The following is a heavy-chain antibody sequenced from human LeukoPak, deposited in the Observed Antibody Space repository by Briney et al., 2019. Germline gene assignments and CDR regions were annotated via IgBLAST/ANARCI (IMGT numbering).Heavy chain of an antibody. CDR1: GFTLRDYA. V-gene: IGHV3-49*03. Sequence: GGSLRLSCTASGFTLRDYAMTWFRQAPGKGLEWLGFIRSEAYGGTAEYAASVKGRFTISRDDSKSIAYLQMNTLKTEDTAVYYCTRDGDRAMVTIYWGQGTMVTVSS. J-gene: IGHJ3*01. CDR2: IRSEAYGGTA. CDR3: TRDGDRAMVTIY. D-gene: IGHD5-18*01.